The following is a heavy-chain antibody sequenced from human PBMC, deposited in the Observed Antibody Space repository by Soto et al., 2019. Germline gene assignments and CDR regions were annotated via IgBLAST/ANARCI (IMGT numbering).Heavy chain of an antibody. CDR3: ARSRSSSSILSTQYYYYYGMDV. CDR2: IIPIFGTA. V-gene: IGHV1-69*13. D-gene: IGHD6-6*01. CDR1: GYTFSSYA. Sequence: ASVKVSCKASGYTFSSYAISWVRQAPGQGLEWMGGIIPIFGTANYAQKFQGRVTITADESTSTAYMELSSLRSEDTAVYYCARSRSSSSILSTQYYYYYGMDVWGQGTTVTVSS. J-gene: IGHJ6*02.